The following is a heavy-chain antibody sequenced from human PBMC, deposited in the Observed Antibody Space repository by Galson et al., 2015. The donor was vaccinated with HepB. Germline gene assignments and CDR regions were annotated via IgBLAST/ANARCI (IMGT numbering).Heavy chain of an antibody. CDR2: IFYSGST. V-gene: IGHV4-59*01. CDR3: ARVEAGWDNFWLALDI. Sequence: ETLSLTCTVSGGSISNYYWSWIRQPPGKGLEWIGYIFYSGSTTYNPSLRSRVTISVDTSKNQFSLKLSSVTAADTAVYYCARVEAGWDNFWLALDIWGQGTLVTVSS. D-gene: IGHD3-3*01. CDR1: GGSISNYY. J-gene: IGHJ3*02.